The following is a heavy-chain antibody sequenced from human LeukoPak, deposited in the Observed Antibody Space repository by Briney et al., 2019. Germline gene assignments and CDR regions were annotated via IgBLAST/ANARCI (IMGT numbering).Heavy chain of an antibody. J-gene: IGHJ6*02. CDR2: ISSSSSYI. CDR1: GFTFSSYA. V-gene: IGHV3-21*01. D-gene: IGHD5-12*01. Sequence: PGGSLRLSCAASGFTFSSYAMSWVRQAPGKGLEWVSSISSSSSYIYYADSVKGRFTISRDNAKNSLYLQMNSLRAEDTAVYYCARVRGYSGYGYYYYGMDVWGQGTTVTVSS. CDR3: ARVRGYSGYGYYYYGMDV.